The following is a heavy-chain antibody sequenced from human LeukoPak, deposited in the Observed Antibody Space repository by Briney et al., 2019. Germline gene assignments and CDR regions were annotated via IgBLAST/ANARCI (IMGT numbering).Heavy chain of an antibody. CDR3: ARFGYRGAIDI. V-gene: IGHV3-7*01. CDR1: GFIFRSYW. D-gene: IGHD6-25*01. CDR2: IDQDASEK. Sequence: GGSLRLSCAGSGFIFRSYWMSWVRQAPGKGLEWVANIDQDASEKEYVDSVKGRFTISKDNAKNSMSLQMNSLRVEDTALYYCARFGYRGAIDIWGQGTMVTVS. J-gene: IGHJ3*02.